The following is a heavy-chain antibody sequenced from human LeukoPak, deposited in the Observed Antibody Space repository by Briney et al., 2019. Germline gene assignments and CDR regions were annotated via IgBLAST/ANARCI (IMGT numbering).Heavy chain of an antibody. CDR1: SRSINSGYYL. V-gene: IGHV4-30-4*01. Sequence: PSQTVSLTCTVSSRSINSGYYLWGWIRQPRGRGLERIGYIYYSGSTHYNPSLKSRVTISVDTSKNQFSLKLSSVTAADTAVYYCARAARGYGSGSHNWFDPWGQGTLVTVSS. J-gene: IGHJ5*02. CDR2: IYYSGST. CDR3: ARAARGYGSGSHNWFDP. D-gene: IGHD3-10*01.